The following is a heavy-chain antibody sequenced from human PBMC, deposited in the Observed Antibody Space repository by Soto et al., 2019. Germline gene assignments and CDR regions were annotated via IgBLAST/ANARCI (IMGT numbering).Heavy chain of an antibody. J-gene: IGHJ6*02. D-gene: IGHD2-21*02. CDR1: GYTFTNYG. Sequence: QVQLVQSGAEVKKPGASVKVSCKASGYTFTNYGISWVRQAPGQGLEWMGWISAYKGNINYAQKLQGRVTMTTDTSTSTAYMELRSLRSDDTAMYYCASSYCGGNCYSKLPLDYYYYGMDVWGQGTTVTVSS. V-gene: IGHV1-18*01. CDR3: ASSYCGGNCYSKLPLDYYYYGMDV. CDR2: ISAYKGNI.